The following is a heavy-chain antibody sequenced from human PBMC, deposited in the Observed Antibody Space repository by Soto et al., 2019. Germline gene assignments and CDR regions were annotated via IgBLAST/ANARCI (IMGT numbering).Heavy chain of an antibody. V-gene: IGHV1-69*12. J-gene: IGHJ6*02. CDR1: GGTFSSYA. D-gene: IGHD3-16*02. Sequence: QVQLVQSGAEVKKPGSSVKVSCKASGGTFSSYAISWVRQAPGQGLEWMGGIIPIFGTANYAQKFQGRVTITADESTSTAYMELSSLRSEDTAVYYCARATDYYVWGSYRPHYYYYGMDVWGHGTTVTVSS. CDR2: IIPIFGTA. CDR3: ARATDYYVWGSYRPHYYYYGMDV.